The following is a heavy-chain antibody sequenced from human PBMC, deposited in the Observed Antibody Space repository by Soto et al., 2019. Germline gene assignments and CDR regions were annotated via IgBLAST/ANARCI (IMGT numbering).Heavy chain of an antibody. CDR1: GLTFSSYG. CDR3: AKDEHYHSRSGYYIFDH. CDR2: ISYDGSDK. V-gene: IGHV3-30*18. J-gene: IGHJ4*02. Sequence: QAQLVESGGGVVQPGRSLRLSCAASGLTFSSYGMHWVRQAPGKGLEWVAVISYDGSDKNCVDSVKGRFTISRDNSKNTLYLQMNSLRAEDTAVYYCAKDEHYHSRSGYYIFDHWGQGTLVTVSS. D-gene: IGHD3-22*01.